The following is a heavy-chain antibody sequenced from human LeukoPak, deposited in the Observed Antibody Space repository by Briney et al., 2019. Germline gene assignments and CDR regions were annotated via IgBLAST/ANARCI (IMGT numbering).Heavy chain of an antibody. J-gene: IGHJ4*02. CDR2: IISSSSYI. CDR1: GFTPLTYT. Sequence: GGSLPHTLLSSGFTPLTYTMSVVCPAPGKGLEWVSSIISSSSYIYYADSVKGRFRIYRDNANNSPYLQLNSMRGEYMAVYYFARCGSLRESPDYWGQGTLVTVSS. CDR3: ARCGSLRESPDY. D-gene: IGHD3-10*01. V-gene: IGHV3-21*01.